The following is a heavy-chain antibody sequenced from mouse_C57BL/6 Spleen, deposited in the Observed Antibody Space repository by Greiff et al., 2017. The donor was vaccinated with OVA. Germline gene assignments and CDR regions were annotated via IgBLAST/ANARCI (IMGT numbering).Heavy chain of an antibody. CDR3: ARTYYDYDLAY. Sequence: DVMLVESGGGLVKPGGSLKLSCAASGFTFSDYGMHWVRQAPEKGLEWVAYISSGSSTIYYADTVKGRFTISRDNAKNTLFLQMTSLRSEDTAMYYCARTYYDYDLAYWGQGTLVTVSA. V-gene: IGHV5-17*01. J-gene: IGHJ3*01. CDR2: ISSGSSTI. D-gene: IGHD2-4*01. CDR1: GFTFSDYG.